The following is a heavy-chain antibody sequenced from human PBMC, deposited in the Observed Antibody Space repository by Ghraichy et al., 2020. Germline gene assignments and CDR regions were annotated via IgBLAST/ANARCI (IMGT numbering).Heavy chain of an antibody. CDR1: GFTFSSYA. CDR3: ARSPTEGYYYDSSGYYSAYGMDV. J-gene: IGHJ6*02. V-gene: IGHV3-30-3*01. D-gene: IGHD3-22*01. Sequence: GGSLRLSCAASGFTFSSYAMHWVRQAPGKGLEWVAVISYDGSNKYYADSVKGRFTISRDNSKNTLYLQMNSLRAEDTAVYYCARSPTEGYYYDSSGYYSAYGMDVWGQGTTVTVSS. CDR2: ISYDGSNK.